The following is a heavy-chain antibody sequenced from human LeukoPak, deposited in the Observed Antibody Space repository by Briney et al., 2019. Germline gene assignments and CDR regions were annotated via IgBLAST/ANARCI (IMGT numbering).Heavy chain of an antibody. CDR2: IEQDGSEK. Sequence: GGSLRLSCAASGFTFSSYWMSWVRQAPGKGLEWVANIEQDGSEKYYVDSVKGRFTISRDNAKNSLYLQMNSLRAEDTAVYYCARIYYDSSGYYNEWAFDIWGQGTMVTVSS. V-gene: IGHV3-7*01. J-gene: IGHJ3*02. CDR3: ARIYYDSSGYYNEWAFDI. D-gene: IGHD3-22*01. CDR1: GFTFSSYW.